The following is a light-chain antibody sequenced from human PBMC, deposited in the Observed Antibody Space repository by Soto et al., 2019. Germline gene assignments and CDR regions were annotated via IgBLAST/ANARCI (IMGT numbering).Light chain of an antibody. V-gene: IGLV2-23*01. J-gene: IGLJ2*01. CDR1: SSDVGSYNL. CDR2: EGS. CDR3: CSYAGSSTFHVV. Sequence: QYVLTQPASVSGSPGQSITISCTGTSSDVGSYNLVSWYQQHPGKAPKLMIYEGSKRPSGVSNRFSGSKSGNTASLTISGLQAEDEADYYCCSYAGSSTFHVVFGGGTKVTVL.